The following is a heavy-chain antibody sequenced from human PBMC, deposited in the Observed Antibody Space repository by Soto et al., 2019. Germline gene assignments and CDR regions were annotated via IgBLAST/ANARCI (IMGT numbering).Heavy chain of an antibody. CDR2: IKQDGSEK. CDR1: GFTFSSYW. D-gene: IGHD3-3*01. Sequence: GGSLRLSCAASGFTFSSYWMSWVRQAPGKGLEWVANIKQDGSEKYYVDSVKGRLTISRDNAKNSLYLQMNSLRAEDTAVYYCARGAGDDFWSGYPRGMDVWGQGTTVTVSS. V-gene: IGHV3-7*01. J-gene: IGHJ6*02. CDR3: ARGAGDDFWSGYPRGMDV.